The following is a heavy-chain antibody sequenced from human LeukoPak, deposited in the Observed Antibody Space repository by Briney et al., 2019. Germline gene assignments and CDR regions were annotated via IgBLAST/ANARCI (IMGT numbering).Heavy chain of an antibody. CDR3: ARQTYYYDSSGYYAHAFDI. Sequence: SRTLSLTCTVSGDSINSGNYYWSWIRQPPGQGLEWIGYIYYNGNTYYNPSLKSRVTISVDTSKNQFSLKLSSVTAADTAVYYCARQTYYYDSSGYYAHAFDIWGQGTMVTVSS. CDR2: IYYNGNT. CDR1: GDSINSGNYY. D-gene: IGHD3-22*01. J-gene: IGHJ3*02. V-gene: IGHV4-30-4*01.